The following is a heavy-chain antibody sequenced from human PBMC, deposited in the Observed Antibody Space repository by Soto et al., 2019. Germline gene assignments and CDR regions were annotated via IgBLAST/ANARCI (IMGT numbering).Heavy chain of an antibody. Sequence: ASETLSLTCAVYGGSFSGYYWSWIRQPPGKGLEWIGEINHSGSTNYNPSLKSRVTISVDTSKNQFSLKLSSVTAADTAVYYCARGLPYFDYWGQGTLVTVSS. CDR3: ARGLPYFDY. CDR1: GGSFSGYY. CDR2: INHSGST. J-gene: IGHJ4*02. V-gene: IGHV4-34*01.